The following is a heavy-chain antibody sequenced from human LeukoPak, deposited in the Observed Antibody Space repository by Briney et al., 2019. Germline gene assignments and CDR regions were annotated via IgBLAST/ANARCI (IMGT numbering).Heavy chain of an antibody. V-gene: IGHV3-7*04. J-gene: IGHJ4*02. Sequence: QPGGSLRLSCAASGFTFSNFWMNWVRQAPGKGLEWVASIKQDGSETYYVDSVKGRFTISRVNAKNSLDLQMNSLRAEDTAVYYCARDYDWGQGTLVTVSS. CDR3: ARDYD. CDR2: IKQDGSET. CDR1: GFTFSNFW. D-gene: IGHD3-16*01.